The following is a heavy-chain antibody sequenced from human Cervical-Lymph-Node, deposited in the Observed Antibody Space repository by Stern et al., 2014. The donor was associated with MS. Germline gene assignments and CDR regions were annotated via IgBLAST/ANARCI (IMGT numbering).Heavy chain of an antibody. CDR2: ISGGVTTI. Sequence: VQLVPSGGGLVKPGGSLRLSCAASGFTFSAYYMSWIRQAPGKGLEWVSYISGGVTTIYHADSVKGRFTISRDNAKNSLYLQMNSLRAEDTAVYYCARNSGNENLDYWGQGTLVTVSS. CDR3: ARNSGNENLDY. CDR1: GFTFSAYY. J-gene: IGHJ4*02. V-gene: IGHV3-11*01. D-gene: IGHD5-12*01.